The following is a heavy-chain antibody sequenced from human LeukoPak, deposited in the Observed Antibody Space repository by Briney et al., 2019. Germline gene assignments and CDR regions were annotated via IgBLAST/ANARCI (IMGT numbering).Heavy chain of an antibody. Sequence: GGSLRLSCAASGFTLSTYRMPWVRQAPGEGLEYVSGISSDGGSTYYASSVKGRFIISRDNSKNMLYLQVGSLRAEDMAVYYCAREQIYYYYMDVWGKGTTVTASS. V-gene: IGHV3-64*01. D-gene: IGHD5-12*01. CDR3: AREQIYYYYMDV. CDR2: ISSDGGST. CDR1: GFTLSTYR. J-gene: IGHJ6*03.